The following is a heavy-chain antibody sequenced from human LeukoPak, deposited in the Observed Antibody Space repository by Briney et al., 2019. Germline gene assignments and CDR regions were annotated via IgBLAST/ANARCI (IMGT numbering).Heavy chain of an antibody. CDR2: IYYSGST. V-gene: IGHV4-31*03. D-gene: IGHD2-8*01. CDR3: ARDDVVMVYAHDY. J-gene: IGHJ4*02. Sequence: SQTLSLTCTVSGGSISSGGYYWKWIRQHTGKGLEWIGYIYYSGSTYYNPSLKSRVTISVDTSKNQFSLKLSSVTAADTAVYYCARDDVVMVYAHDYWGQGILVTVSS. CDR1: GGSISSGGYY.